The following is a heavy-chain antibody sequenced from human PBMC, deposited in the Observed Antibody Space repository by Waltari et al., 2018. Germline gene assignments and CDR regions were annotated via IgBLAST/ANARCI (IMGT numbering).Heavy chain of an antibody. D-gene: IGHD6-13*01. CDR1: GFIFSTYW. CDR3: AAYSGSWY. Sequence: EVQLVASGGGLVQRGGSLRLSGAASGFIFSTYWMHWLRQAPGKGPVWVSQIKTDGSTTRYTDSVEGRFTISRDNARNMLCLQMNSLRAEDTALYYCAAYSGSWYWGQGTLVTVSS. J-gene: IGHJ4*02. CDR2: IKTDGSTT. V-gene: IGHV3-74*01.